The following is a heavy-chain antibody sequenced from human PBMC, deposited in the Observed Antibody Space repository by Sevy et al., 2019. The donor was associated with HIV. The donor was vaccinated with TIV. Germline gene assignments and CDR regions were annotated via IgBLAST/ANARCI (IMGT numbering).Heavy chain of an antibody. D-gene: IGHD1-1*01. CDR2: ISSDAKTR. CDR3: TREKSGGTDY. Sequence: GGSLRLSCAATGFTFSSYWMHWVRRIPGKGLTWISRISSDAKTRFYADSVRGRFAVSRDNTNNTLFLHMNALRVEDSGIYYCTREKSGGTDYWGQGTLVTVSS. CDR1: GFTFSSYW. J-gene: IGHJ4*02. V-gene: IGHV3-74*01.